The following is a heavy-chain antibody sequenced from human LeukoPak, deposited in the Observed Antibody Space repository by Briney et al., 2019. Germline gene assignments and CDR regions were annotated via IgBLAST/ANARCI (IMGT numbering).Heavy chain of an antibody. V-gene: IGHV1-2*02. CDR1: GYTFTGYY. CDR3: ARLQMYYYDSSGRSGWFDP. CDR2: INPNSGGT. D-gene: IGHD3-22*01. J-gene: IGHJ5*02. Sequence: ASVKVSCKASGYTFTGYYMHWVRQAPGQGLEWMGWINPNSGGTNYAQKFEGRVTMTRDTSISTAYMGLSRLRSDDTAVYYCARLQMYYYDSSGRSGWFDPWGQETLVTVSS.